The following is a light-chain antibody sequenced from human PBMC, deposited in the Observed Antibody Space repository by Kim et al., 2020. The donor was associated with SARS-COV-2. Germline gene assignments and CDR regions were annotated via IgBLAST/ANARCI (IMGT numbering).Light chain of an antibody. J-gene: IGLJ1*01. CDR1: KLGNKY. CDR2: QDS. CDR3: QAWDSSTAYV. Sequence: SYELTQPPSVSVSPGQTASITCSGDKLGNKYACWYQQKPGQSPVLVIYQDSKRPSGIPERFSGSNSGNTATLTISGTQAMDEADYYCQAWDSSTAYVV. V-gene: IGLV3-1*01.